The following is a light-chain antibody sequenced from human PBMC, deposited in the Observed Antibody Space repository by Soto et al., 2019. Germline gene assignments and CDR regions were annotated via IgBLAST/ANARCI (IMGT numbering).Light chain of an antibody. V-gene: IGKV3-20*01. CDR3: QHYDASQWT. Sequence: EIVLTQSPGTLSLAPGERATLSRRACQSLHSKYFSWYQQIPGQAPRLLIYGGSNRATGIPDRFSGSGSGTDFTLTISRLEPEDFAVYYCQHYDASQWTFGQGTKVDIK. CDR2: GGS. J-gene: IGKJ1*01. CDR1: QSLHSKY.